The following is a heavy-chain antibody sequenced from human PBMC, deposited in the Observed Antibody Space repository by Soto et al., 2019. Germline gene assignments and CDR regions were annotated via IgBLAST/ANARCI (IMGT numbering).Heavy chain of an antibody. D-gene: IGHD3-9*01. V-gene: IGHV1-69*18. Sequence: QVQLVQSGAEVKTPGSSVKVSCKASGGTFSSYSINWVRQAPGQGLEWMGRLIPMFGTTDYAQRFQGRVTFTADECTSTASMEVTKLTSEDTAVYYCARAVVLTFTRFYDMDVWGQGTTVTVSS. CDR2: LIPMFGTT. CDR1: GGTFSSYS. CDR3: ARAVVLTFTRFYDMDV. J-gene: IGHJ6*02.